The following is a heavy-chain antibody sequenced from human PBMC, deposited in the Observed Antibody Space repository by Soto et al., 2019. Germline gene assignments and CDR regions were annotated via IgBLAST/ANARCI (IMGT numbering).Heavy chain of an antibody. Sequence: SQTLSLTCAISGDSVSSNSAAWNWIRRSPSRDLEWLGRTYYRSKWYNDYAVSVKSRITINPDTSKNQFSLQLNSVTPEDTAVYYCARDTPLYCSGGSCYSAYYYYYMDVWGKGTTVTVSS. CDR1: GDSVSSNSAA. V-gene: IGHV6-1*01. CDR3: ARDTPLYCSGGSCYSAYYYYYMDV. J-gene: IGHJ6*03. CDR2: TYYRSKWYN. D-gene: IGHD2-15*01.